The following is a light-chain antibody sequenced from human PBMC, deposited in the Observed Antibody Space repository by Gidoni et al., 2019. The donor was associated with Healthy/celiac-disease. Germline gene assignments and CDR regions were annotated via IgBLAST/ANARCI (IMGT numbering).Light chain of an antibody. CDR3: QTWGTGILV. CDR1: SGNSSYA. J-gene: IGLJ3*02. V-gene: IGLV4-69*01. CDR2: LNSDGSH. Sequence: QLVLTHSPSASASLGASVKLTCTLSSGNSSYAIAWHQQQPEKGPRYLMKLNSDGSHSKGDGIPDRFSGSSSGAERYLTISSLQSEDEADYYCQTWGTGILVFGGGTKLTVL.